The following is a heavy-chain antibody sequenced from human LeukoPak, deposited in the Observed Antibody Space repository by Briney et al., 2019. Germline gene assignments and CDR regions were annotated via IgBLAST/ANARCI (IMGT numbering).Heavy chain of an antibody. CDR2: IYGGERT. V-gene: IGHV4-59*08. CDR1: GGSIINDY. D-gene: IGHD1-26*01. J-gene: IGHJ4*02. CDR3: ARHGSQLVGLSTIYFDK. Sequence: SETLSLTCTVSGGSIINDYWSWVRQPPGKELEWIGFIYGGERTSYNPPLESRVTISVDTSNNQFSLRLNSVTAADTAVYFCARHGSQLVGLSTIYFDKWGQGILVTVSS.